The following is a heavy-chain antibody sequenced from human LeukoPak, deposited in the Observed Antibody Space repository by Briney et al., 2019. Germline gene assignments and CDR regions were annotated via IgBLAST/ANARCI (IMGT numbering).Heavy chain of an antibody. CDR3: AQVLKVWY. D-gene: IGHD3-10*01. J-gene: IGHJ4*01. Sequence: GRSLRLSCAASGFTFSSYALHWVRQAPGKGLEWVAVISYDGSNKYYADSVKGRFTISRDNSKNTLYLQMNSLRAEDTAVYYCAQVLKVWYWGHGTLVTVSS. CDR2: ISYDGSNK. CDR1: GFTFSSYA. V-gene: IGHV3-30-3*01.